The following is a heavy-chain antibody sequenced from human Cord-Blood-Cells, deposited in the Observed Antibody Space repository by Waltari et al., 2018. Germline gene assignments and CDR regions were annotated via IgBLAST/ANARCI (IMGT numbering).Heavy chain of an antibody. Sequence: QVQLQESGPGLVKPSETLSLTCAVPGYSISSGYYWGWIRQPPGKGLEWIGSIYHSGSTYYNPSLKSRVTISVDTSKNQFSLKLSSVTAADTAVYYCASPLLADCGGDCYPGGWYFDLWGRGTLVTVSS. CDR3: ASPLLADCGGDCYPGGWYFDL. CDR1: GYSISSGYY. V-gene: IGHV4-38-2*01. J-gene: IGHJ2*01. CDR2: IYHSGST. D-gene: IGHD2-21*01.